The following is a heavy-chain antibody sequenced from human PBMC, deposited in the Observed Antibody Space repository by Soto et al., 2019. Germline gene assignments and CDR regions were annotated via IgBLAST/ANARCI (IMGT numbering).Heavy chain of an antibody. D-gene: IGHD1-1*01. CDR2: MNPNSGNT. Sequence: QVQLVQSGAEVKKPGDSVKVFCKASGYTFTSYDINWVRQATGQGLEWMGWMNPNSGNTGYAQKFQGRVTMTRNTSISTAYMELSSLRSEDTAVYYCARERTGTTSMDVWGQGTTVTVSS. CDR3: ARERTGTTSMDV. V-gene: IGHV1-8*01. CDR1: GYTFTSYD. J-gene: IGHJ6*02.